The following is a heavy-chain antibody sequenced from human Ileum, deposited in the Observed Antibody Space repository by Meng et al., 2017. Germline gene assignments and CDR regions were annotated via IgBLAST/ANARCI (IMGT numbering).Heavy chain of an antibody. CDR1: GGSVSSANSY. CDR2: VYNTGNT. J-gene: IGHJ5*02. CDR3: ARGGGGGWPNWFDP. V-gene: IGHV4-61*01. D-gene: IGHD6-19*01. Sequence: QVRLPEAGPGLVRPSETLSLTCTVSGGSVSSANSYWSWIRQTPGKGLEWIGYVYNTGNTNSNPSLRSRLTMSVDTSNSQFSLKLTSVTAADTAVYYCARGGGGGWPNWFDPWGQGTLVTVSS.